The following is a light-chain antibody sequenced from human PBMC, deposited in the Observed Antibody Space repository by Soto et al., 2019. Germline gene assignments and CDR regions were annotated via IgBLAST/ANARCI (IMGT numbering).Light chain of an antibody. CDR2: EVS. J-gene: IGLJ1*01. Sequence: QSVLTQPASVSGSPGQSITISCTGTSSDVGAYNYVSWYQQHPGKAPKLMIYEVSKRPSGDSHRFSGSKSGNTASLTISGLQADDEAEYYCSSYTTTSIYVFGTGTKLTVL. V-gene: IGLV2-14*01. CDR3: SSYTTTSIYV. CDR1: SSDVGAYNY.